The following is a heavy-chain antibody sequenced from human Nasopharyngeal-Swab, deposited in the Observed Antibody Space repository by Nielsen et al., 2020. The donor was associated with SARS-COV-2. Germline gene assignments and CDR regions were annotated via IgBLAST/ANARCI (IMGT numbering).Heavy chain of an antibody. J-gene: IGHJ4*02. CDR3: ATGAPSGTFYDN. CDR1: GFPFSPYG. CDR2: SRSNRDGETR. Sequence: GGSLRLSCVASGFPFSPYGMNWVRQAPGQGLEWVARSRSNRDGETRDYAAPVQGRFTVSRDDSKYTVYLQMNSLKTEDTAVYYCATGAPSGTFYDNWGQGVLVTVSS. V-gene: IGHV3-15*01. D-gene: IGHD1-26*01.